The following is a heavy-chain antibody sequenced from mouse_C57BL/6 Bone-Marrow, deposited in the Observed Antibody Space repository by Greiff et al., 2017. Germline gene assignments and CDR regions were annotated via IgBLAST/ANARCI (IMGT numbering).Heavy chain of an antibody. CDR1: GYTFTSYG. CDR3: VYSNYYLDY. Sequence: VQLVESGPGLAGPGPSVTLSCKASGYTFTSYGLSWVRQRTGQGLEWIGEIYPRSGNPYNNEQFKGKATLTADNSSSTAYMELRSLASEDSAVYFCVYSNYYLDYWGQGTTLTVSS. CDR2: IYPRSGNP. D-gene: IGHD2-5*01. V-gene: IGHV1-81*01. J-gene: IGHJ2*01.